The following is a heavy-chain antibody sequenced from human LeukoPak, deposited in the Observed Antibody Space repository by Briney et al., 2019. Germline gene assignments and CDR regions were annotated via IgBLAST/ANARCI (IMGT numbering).Heavy chain of an antibody. CDR2: ISFSGSS. CDR1: GGSISISSYY. CDR3: AGRRGSGCDY. J-gene: IGHJ4*02. Sequence: SETLSLTCTISGGSISISSYYWGWIRHPPGKGLEWAVTISFSGSSYYNPFINSRVTISVDTSNNQFSPKLSSATAAEPAAYYCAGRRGSGCDYWGQGTLVTVSS. D-gene: IGHD6-19*01. V-gene: IGHV4-39*01.